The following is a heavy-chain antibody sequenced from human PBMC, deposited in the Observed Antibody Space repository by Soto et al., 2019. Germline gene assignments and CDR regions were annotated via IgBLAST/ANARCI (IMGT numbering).Heavy chain of an antibody. CDR3: ARDLPSAYSSSTENWFDP. V-gene: IGHV3-11*01. CDR1: GFTFSDYY. D-gene: IGHD6-13*01. Sequence: QVQLVESGGGSVKPGGSLRLSCAASGFTFSDYYMSWIRQAPGKGLEWVSYISSSGSTIYYADSVKGRFTISRDNAKNSLYLQMNSLRAEDTAVYYCARDLPSAYSSSTENWFDPWGQGTLVTVSS. CDR2: ISSSGSTI. J-gene: IGHJ5*02.